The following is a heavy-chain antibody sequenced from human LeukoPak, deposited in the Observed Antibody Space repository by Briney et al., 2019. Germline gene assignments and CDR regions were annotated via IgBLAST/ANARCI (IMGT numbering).Heavy chain of an antibody. CDR2: INPNSGGT. CDR3: AREGRDGYKNYFDY. Sequence: GASVKVSCKASGYTFTCYYMHWVRQAPGQGLEWMGWINPNSGGTNYAQKFQGRVTMTRDTSISTAYMELSRLRSDDTAVYYCAREGRDGYKNYFDYWGQGTLVTVSS. J-gene: IGHJ4*02. V-gene: IGHV1-2*02. D-gene: IGHD5-24*01. CDR1: GYTFTCYY.